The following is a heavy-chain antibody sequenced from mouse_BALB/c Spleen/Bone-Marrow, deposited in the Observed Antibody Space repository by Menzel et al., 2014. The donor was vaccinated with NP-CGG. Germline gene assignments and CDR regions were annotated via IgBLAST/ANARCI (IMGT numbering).Heavy chain of an antibody. CDR2: IHPSDSET. Sequence: QVQLQQSGAELVRPGASVKLSCKTSGYSFTTYWMNWVKQRPGQGLEWIGMIHPSDSETKLNQKCKDKATLTVDKSSNTAYMQLNSPTSEDSAVYYCTRGDGYGGFAYWGQGTLVTVSA. CDR1: GYSFTTYW. CDR3: TRGDGYGGFAY. V-gene: IGHV1-61*01. J-gene: IGHJ3*01. D-gene: IGHD2-2*01.